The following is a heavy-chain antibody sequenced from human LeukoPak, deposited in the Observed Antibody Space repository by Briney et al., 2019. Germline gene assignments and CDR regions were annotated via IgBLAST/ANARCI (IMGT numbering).Heavy chain of an antibody. CDR3: ARGRGAHYYDSSGFYNFDY. CDR2: IIPMFGAT. Sequence: SVKVPCKASGGAFSTYAFSWMRQAPGQGLQWMGGIIPMFGATNYAQRFQGRVTITADESTSTAYMELSSLRSEDTAVYYCARGRGAHYYDSSGFYNFDYWGQGTLVTVSS. V-gene: IGHV1-69*01. CDR1: GGAFSTYA. J-gene: IGHJ4*02. D-gene: IGHD3-22*01.